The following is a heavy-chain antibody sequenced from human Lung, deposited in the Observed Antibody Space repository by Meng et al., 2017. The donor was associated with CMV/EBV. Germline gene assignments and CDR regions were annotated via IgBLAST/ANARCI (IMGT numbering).Heavy chain of an antibody. J-gene: IGHJ4*02. CDR1: GYSISSGYY. CDR3: AILLWGTSVPNGTP. V-gene: IGHV4-38-2*01. Sequence: LXFSLSGYSISSGYYWGWIRQPPGKGLEWIGTIYRGGTTYYNSPLKSRVTISVDTSKNQFSLKMSSVTAADTAVYYCAILLWGTSVPNGTPWGQGTLVTVSS. CDR2: IYRGGTT. D-gene: IGHD4-17*01.